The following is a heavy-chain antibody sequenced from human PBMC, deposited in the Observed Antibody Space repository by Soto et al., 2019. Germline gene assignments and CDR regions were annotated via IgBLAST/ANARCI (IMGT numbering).Heavy chain of an antibody. Sequence: SETLSLTCTFSGGSIISSSYYWGWIRQPPGKGLEWIGSIYYSGSTYYNPSLKSRVTISVDTSKNQFSLKLSSVTAAVTAVYYCARRGQDDFWSGYLYYYYMDVWGKGTTVTVSS. V-gene: IGHV4-39*01. CDR3: ARRGQDDFWSGYLYYYYMDV. J-gene: IGHJ6*03. D-gene: IGHD3-3*01. CDR2: IYYSGST. CDR1: GGSIISSSYY.